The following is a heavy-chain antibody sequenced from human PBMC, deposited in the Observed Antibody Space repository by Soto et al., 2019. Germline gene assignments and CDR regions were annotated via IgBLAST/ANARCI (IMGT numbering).Heavy chain of an antibody. CDR2: ISAYNGNT. Sequence: ASVKVSCKASGYTFTSYDISWVRQAPGQGLEWMGWISAYNGNTNYAQKLQGRVTMTTDTSTSTAYMELRSLRSDDTAVYYCARRPQIVGVVAAIYYYGMDVWGQGTTVTVSS. V-gene: IGHV1-18*01. J-gene: IGHJ6*02. CDR3: ARRPQIVGVVAAIYYYGMDV. D-gene: IGHD2-15*01. CDR1: GYTFTSYD.